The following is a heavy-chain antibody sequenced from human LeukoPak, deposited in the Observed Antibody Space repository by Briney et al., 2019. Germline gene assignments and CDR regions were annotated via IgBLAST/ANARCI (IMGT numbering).Heavy chain of an antibody. V-gene: IGHV4-4*07. Sequence: PSETLSLTCTVSGGSMSSYYWSWIRQPAGKGLEWIGRIYNSGSTNYNPSLESRVTMSLDTSKNQFSLKLNSVTAADTAVYYCACGDTYYYYMDVWGKGTTVTISS. CDR2: IYNSGST. CDR1: GGSMSSYY. CDR3: ACGDTYYYYMDV. D-gene: IGHD4-17*01. J-gene: IGHJ6*03.